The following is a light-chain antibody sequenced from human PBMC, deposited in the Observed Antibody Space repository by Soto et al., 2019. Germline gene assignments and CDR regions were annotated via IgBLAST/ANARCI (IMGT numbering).Light chain of an antibody. Sequence: QSALTQPASVSGSPGQSITLSCTGTSSDVGGYNYVSWYQHHPGKAPKLMIYDVSNRPSGVSNRFSGSKSGNTASLTISGVQAEDEASSYCSSYTTRATVVFGGGTKLTVL. V-gene: IGLV2-14*03. CDR3: SSYTTRATVV. CDR2: DVS. CDR1: SSDVGGYNY. J-gene: IGLJ3*02.